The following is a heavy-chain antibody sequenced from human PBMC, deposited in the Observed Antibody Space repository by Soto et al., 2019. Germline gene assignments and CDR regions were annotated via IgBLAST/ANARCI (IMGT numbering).Heavy chain of an antibody. J-gene: IGHJ4*02. V-gene: IGHV6-1*01. Sequence: SQTLSLTCAISGDSVSSNSAAWNWIRQSPSRGLEWLGRTYYRSKWSSNYAVSVKSRITINPDTSKNQFSLQLNSVTPEDTAVYYCARTGPQGGADLDYWGQGTLVTVSS. CDR3: ARTGPQGGADLDY. D-gene: IGHD1-1*01. CDR2: TYYRSKWSS. CDR1: GDSVSSNSAA.